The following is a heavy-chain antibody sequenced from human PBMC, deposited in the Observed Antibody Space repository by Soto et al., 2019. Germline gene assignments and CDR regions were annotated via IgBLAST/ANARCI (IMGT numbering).Heavy chain of an antibody. CDR2: ISGSGGST. J-gene: IGHJ5*02. V-gene: IGHV3-23*01. CDR3: AKYRIVVVPAAMEFDP. Sequence: ESGGGLVPPGGSLRLSCAASGFTFSSYAMSWVRQAPGKGLEWVSAISGSGGSTYYADSVKGRFTISRDNSKNTLYLQMNSLRAEDTAVYYCAKYRIVVVPAAMEFDPWGQGTLVTVSS. CDR1: GFTFSSYA. D-gene: IGHD2-2*01.